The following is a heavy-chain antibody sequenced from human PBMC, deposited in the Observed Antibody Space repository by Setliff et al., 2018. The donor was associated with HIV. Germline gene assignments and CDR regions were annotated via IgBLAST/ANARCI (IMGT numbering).Heavy chain of an antibody. CDR2: IYPGDSDT. D-gene: IGHD6-19*01. CDR3: ARHGSAVPGLDP. J-gene: IGHJ5*02. CDR1: GYKFSNSW. V-gene: IGHV5-51*01. Sequence: PGESLKISCEDSGYKFSNSWFIWVRQMPGKGLEWMGIIYPGDSDTKYSPSFQGQVTMSVDKSVSTAYLQWSSLKASDTAMYFCARHGSAVPGLDPWGQGTLVTVSS.